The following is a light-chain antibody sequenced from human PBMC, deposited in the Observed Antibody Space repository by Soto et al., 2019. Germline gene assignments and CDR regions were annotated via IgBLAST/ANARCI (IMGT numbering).Light chain of an antibody. V-gene: IGKV2-24*01. Sequence: ESVMTQTPLSSPVTLGQPASISCRASHSLVHSDGNTYLSWLHLGPGQPPKLLIYKISNRFSGVPDRFPGSGAGTDFTLKISRVEAEDVGTYYCMQTTHCPLTFGGGNKVEI. CDR3: MQTTHCPLT. CDR1: HSLVHSDGNTY. J-gene: IGKJ4*01. CDR2: KIS.